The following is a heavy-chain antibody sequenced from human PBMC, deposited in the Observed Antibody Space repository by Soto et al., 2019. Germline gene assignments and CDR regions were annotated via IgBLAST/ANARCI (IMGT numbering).Heavy chain of an antibody. D-gene: IGHD2-2*01. CDR2: IWYDGSNK. V-gene: IGHV3-33*01. J-gene: IGHJ4*02. CDR3: AGDADILVPAGMFFDY. CDR1: GFTFSSYG. Sequence: QVQLVESGGGVVQPGRSLRLSCAASGFTFSSYGMHWVRQAPGKGLEWVAVIWYDGSNKYHADSVKGRFTISRDNSKNTRCLQMYRLRAADTAVYDRAGDADILVPAGMFFDYWGQGTLVTVSS.